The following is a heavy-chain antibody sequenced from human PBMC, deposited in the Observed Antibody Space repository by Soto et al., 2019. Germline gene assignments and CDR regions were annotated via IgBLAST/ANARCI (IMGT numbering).Heavy chain of an antibody. CDR2: IYYSGST. Sequence: PSETLSLTCTVSGGSISSYYWSWIRQHPGKGLEWIGYIYYSGSTYYNPSLKSRVTISVDTSKNQFSLKLSSVTAADTAVYYCARASSTRGYSYGYWFDPWGQGTLVTAPQ. CDR1: GGSISSYY. CDR3: ARASSTRGYSYGYWFDP. J-gene: IGHJ5*02. D-gene: IGHD5-18*01. V-gene: IGHV4-59*06.